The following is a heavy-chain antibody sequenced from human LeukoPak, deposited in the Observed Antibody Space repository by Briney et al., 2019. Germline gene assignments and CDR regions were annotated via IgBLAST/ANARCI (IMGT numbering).Heavy chain of an antibody. CDR1: GYTFTGYD. D-gene: IGHD2-15*01. V-gene: IGHV1-2*06. Sequence: ASVKVSCKASGYTFTGYDMHWVRQAPGQGLEWMGRMNPNSGGTNYAQKFQGRVTMTRDTSISTAYMELSRLRSDDTAVYYCASGPTLGYCNGGSCYSIDFDYWGQGTLVTVSS. J-gene: IGHJ4*02. CDR2: MNPNSGGT. CDR3: ASGPTLGYCNGGSCYSIDFDY.